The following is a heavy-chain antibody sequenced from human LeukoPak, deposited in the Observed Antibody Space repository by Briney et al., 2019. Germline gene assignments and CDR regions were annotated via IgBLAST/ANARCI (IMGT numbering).Heavy chain of an antibody. CDR2: MNPNSGNT. D-gene: IGHD3-22*01. CDR3: ATNAYYYDSSGYSLGYYYGMDV. J-gene: IGHJ6*02. CDR1: GYTFTSYD. V-gene: IGHV1-8*03. Sequence: ASVKVSCKASGYTFTSYDIDWVRQATGQGLEWMGWMNPNSGNTGYAQKFQGRVTITRNTSISTAYMELSSLRSEDTAVYYCATNAYYYDSSGYSLGYYYGMDVWGQGTTVTVSS.